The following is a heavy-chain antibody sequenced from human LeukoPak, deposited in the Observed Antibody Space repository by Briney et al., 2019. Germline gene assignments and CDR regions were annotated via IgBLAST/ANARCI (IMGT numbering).Heavy chain of an antibody. CDR2: IYYTGSGST. V-gene: IGHV4-59*08. CDR3: ARGLNNDY. J-gene: IGHJ4*02. CDR1: GGSISPYY. Sequence: SETLSLTCTVSGGSISPYYWSWIRQPPGKGLEWIGYIYYTGSGSTSHNPSLKSRVTISVDTSKNQFSLNLNSVTAADTAVYYCARGLNNDYWGQGTLVTVSS. D-gene: IGHD1/OR15-1a*01.